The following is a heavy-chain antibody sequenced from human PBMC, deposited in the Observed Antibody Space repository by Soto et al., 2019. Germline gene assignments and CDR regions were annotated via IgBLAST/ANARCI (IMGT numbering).Heavy chain of an antibody. Sequence: QVQLVESGGGVVQPGRSLRLSCAASGFTFSRHGMHWVRQAPGKGLEWVAVISSDGSDKHYADSVKGRFTISRDNSKNTLYLQLNRLRGEDTTVYYCAKDGDVGAAGYYFDYWGQGTLVTVSS. CDR3: AKDGDVGAAGYYFDY. J-gene: IGHJ4*02. D-gene: IGHD6-13*01. CDR2: ISSDGSDK. CDR1: GFTFSRHG. V-gene: IGHV3-30*18.